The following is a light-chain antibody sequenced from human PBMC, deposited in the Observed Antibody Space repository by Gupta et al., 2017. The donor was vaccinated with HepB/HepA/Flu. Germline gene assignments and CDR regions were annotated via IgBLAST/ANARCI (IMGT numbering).Light chain of an antibody. CDR1: QSVRSRY. J-gene: IGKJ5*01. CDR2: DAS. V-gene: IGKV3D-20*01. CDR3: QQDGSSPLA. Sequence: IVLTHYPTTLYFSPGERATRSCGVSQSVRSRYLAWYQQKPGPAPRLLIYDASSRATGIPDRFSGSGSGTEFTLTISRLEPEDFAVYYCQQDGSSPLAFGQGTLMEIK.